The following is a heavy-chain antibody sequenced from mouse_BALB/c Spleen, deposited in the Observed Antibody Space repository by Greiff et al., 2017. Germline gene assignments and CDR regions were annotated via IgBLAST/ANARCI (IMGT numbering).Heavy chain of an antibody. D-gene: IGHD2-14*01. V-gene: IGHV5-12-1*01. CDR1: GFAFSSYD. CDR2: ISSGGGST. Sequence: DVQLVESGGGLVKPGGSLKLSCAASGFAFSSYDMSWVRQTPEKRLEWVAYISSGGGSTYYPDTVKGRFTISRDNAKNTLYLQMSSLKSEDTAMDYCARHGGYDASHYYAMDYWGQGTSVTVSS. CDR3: ARHGGYDASHYYAMDY. J-gene: IGHJ4*01.